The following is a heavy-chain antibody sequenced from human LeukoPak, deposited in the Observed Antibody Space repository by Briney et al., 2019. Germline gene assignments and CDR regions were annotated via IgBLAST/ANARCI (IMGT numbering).Heavy chain of an antibody. V-gene: IGHV4-39*01. D-gene: IGHD3-16*02. CDR2: IYYSVST. Sequence: PSETLSLTCTVSGGSISSSSYYWGWIRQPPGKGLEWIGSIYYSVSTYYNPSLKSRVTISVDTSKNQFYLKLSSVTAAATAVYYCARALHVSSAWFDPWGQGTLVTVSS. CDR3: ARALHVSSAWFDP. CDR1: GGSISSSSYY. J-gene: IGHJ5*02.